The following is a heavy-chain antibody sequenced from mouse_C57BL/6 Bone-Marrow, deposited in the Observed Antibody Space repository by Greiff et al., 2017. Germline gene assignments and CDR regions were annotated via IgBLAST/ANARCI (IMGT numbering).Heavy chain of an antibody. D-gene: IGHD2-14*01. V-gene: IGHV5-12*01. Sequence: EVQGVESGGGLVQPGGSLKLSCAASGFTFSDYYMYWVRQTPEKRLEWVAYISNGGGSTYYPDTVKGRFTISRDNAKNTLYLQMIRLKSEDTAMYYCAREGTPAWFAYWGQGTLVTVSA. J-gene: IGHJ3*01. CDR2: ISNGGGST. CDR3: AREGTPAWFAY. CDR1: GFTFSDYY.